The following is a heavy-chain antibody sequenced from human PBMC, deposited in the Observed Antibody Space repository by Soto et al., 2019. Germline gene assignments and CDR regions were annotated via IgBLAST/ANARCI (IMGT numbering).Heavy chain of an antibody. V-gene: IGHV4-31*03. CDR3: ARVSVPRNYYDSSGYCFDY. J-gene: IGHJ4*02. CDR2: IYYSGST. D-gene: IGHD3-22*01. Sequence: SETLFLTCPVSGGSLSSGGYYWSWVRQHPGEGPEWIGYIYYSGSTYYNPSLKSRVTISVDTSKNQFSLKLSSVTAADTAVYYCARVSVPRNYYDSSGYCFDYWGQGTLVTVSS. CDR1: GGSLSSGGYY.